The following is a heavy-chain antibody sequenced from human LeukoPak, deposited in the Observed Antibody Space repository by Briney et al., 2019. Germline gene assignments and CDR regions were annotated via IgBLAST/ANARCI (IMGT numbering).Heavy chain of an antibody. CDR2: ISSSGST. Sequence: PSETLSLTCTVSGDSISSGDYYWSWIRQPAGKGLEWIGRISSSGSTSYNPSLKSRVTISVDTSKNQFSLKLSSVTAADTAVYYCARTTEGGYTYGYFYYYYMDVWGKGTTVTISS. V-gene: IGHV4-61*02. D-gene: IGHD5-18*01. J-gene: IGHJ6*03. CDR1: GDSISSGDYY. CDR3: ARTTEGGYTYGYFYYYYMDV.